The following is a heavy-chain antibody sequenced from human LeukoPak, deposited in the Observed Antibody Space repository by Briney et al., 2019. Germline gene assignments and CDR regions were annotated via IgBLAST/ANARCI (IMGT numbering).Heavy chain of an antibody. CDR2: ISTSSRNI. CDR1: GFTFSSYA. J-gene: IGHJ6*03. V-gene: IGHV3-21*01. D-gene: IGHD4-17*01. Sequence: GGSLRLSCAASGFTFSSYAMSWVRQAPGKGLEWVSCISTSSRNIFQADSVKGRFTISRDNAKNSLYLQMNSLRAEDTAVYYCARVTVTTFSPTDYRDVWGKGTTVTISS. CDR3: ARVTVTTFSPTDYRDV.